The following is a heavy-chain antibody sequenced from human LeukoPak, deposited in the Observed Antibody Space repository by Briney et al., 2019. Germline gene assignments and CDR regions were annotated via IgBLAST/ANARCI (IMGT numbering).Heavy chain of an antibody. V-gene: IGHV1-69*04. D-gene: IGHD3-22*01. Sequence: SVKVSCKASGGTFSSYAISWVRQAPGQGLEWLGRIIPIFGIANYAQKFQGRVTITAVKSTSTAYMELSSLRSEDTAVYYCARDRGHAYDSSGYFDYWGQGTLVTVSS. CDR1: GGTFSSYA. CDR3: ARDRGHAYDSSGYFDY. J-gene: IGHJ4*02. CDR2: IIPIFGIA.